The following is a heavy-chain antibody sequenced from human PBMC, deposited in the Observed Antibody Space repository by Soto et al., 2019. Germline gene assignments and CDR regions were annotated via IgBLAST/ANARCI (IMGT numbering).Heavy chain of an antibody. V-gene: IGHV3-23*01. CDR2: ISGSGDST. J-gene: IGHJ6*02. CDR1: GFVFSSYA. CDR3: AQQRYCTTTRCYTTSLHYGVDV. Sequence: GGSLRLSCAASGFVFSSYAMTWVRQAPGKGLEWVSGISGSGDSTYYADSVKGRFTISRDNSKSTLHLQMNNLRAEDTAVYYCAQQRYCTTTRCYTTSLHYGVDVWGQGTTVTVSS. D-gene: IGHD2-2*02.